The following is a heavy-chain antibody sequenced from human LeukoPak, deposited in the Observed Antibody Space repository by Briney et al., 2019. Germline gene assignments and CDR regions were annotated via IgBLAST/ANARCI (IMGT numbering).Heavy chain of an antibody. V-gene: IGHV3-48*03. D-gene: IGHD3-10*01. J-gene: IGHJ6*03. CDR1: GFTFSSYE. Sequence: GGSLRLSCAASGFTFSSYEMNWVRQAPGKGLEWVSYISSSGSTIYYADSVKGRFTISRDNAKNSLYLQMNSLRAEDTAVYYCARDRNYGSGYYYYMDVWGKGTTVTISS. CDR2: ISSSGSTI. CDR3: ARDRNYGSGYYYYMDV.